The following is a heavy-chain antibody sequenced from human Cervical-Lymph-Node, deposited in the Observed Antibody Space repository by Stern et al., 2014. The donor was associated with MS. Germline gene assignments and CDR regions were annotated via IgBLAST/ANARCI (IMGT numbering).Heavy chain of an antibody. CDR2: IYPGDSDT. Sequence: EDQLVESGAEVKKPGESLKISCKGSGYTFTNYLIAWVRQMPGKGLEWMGIIYPGDSDTTYSPSFQGQVTISADKSISAAYLQWSSLKASDTAIYYCARVHTAVLSPFDYWGQGTLVTVSS. CDR3: ARVHTAVLSPFDY. V-gene: IGHV5-51*01. D-gene: IGHD5-18*01. CDR1: GYTFTNYL. J-gene: IGHJ4*02.